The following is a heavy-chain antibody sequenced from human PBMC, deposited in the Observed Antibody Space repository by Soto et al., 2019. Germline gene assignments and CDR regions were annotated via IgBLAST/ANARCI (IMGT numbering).Heavy chain of an antibody. Sequence: EASVKVSGKASGYTFTSYGISWVRQAPGQGLEWMGWISAYNGNTNYAQKLQGRVTMTTDTSTSTAYMELRSLRSDDTAVYYCARDWNDFWSGYWYYYYYYGMDVWGQGTTVTVSS. V-gene: IGHV1-18*04. CDR2: ISAYNGNT. CDR1: GYTFTSYG. D-gene: IGHD3-3*01. CDR3: ARDWNDFWSGYWYYYYYYGMDV. J-gene: IGHJ6*02.